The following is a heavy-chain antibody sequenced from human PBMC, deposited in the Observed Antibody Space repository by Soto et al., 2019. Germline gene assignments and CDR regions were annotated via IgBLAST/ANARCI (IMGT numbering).Heavy chain of an antibody. D-gene: IGHD6-6*01. CDR1: GGSFSGYY. J-gene: IGHJ6*03. Sequence: SETLSLTCAVYGGSFSGYYWSWIRQPPGKGLEWIGEINHSGSTNYNPSLKSRVTISVDTSKNQFSLKLSSVTAADTAVYYCARGPGIAARGYYYYYYMDVWGKGTTVTVS. CDR3: ARGPGIAARGYYYYYYMDV. CDR2: INHSGST. V-gene: IGHV4-34*01.